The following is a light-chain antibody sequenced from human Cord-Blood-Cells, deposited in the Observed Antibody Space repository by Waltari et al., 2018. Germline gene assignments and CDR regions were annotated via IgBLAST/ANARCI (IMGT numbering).Light chain of an antibody. CDR1: QSISSW. Sequence: DIQMTQSPSPLSASVGDEVTITCRASQSISSWLAWYQQKPGKAPKLLIYDASSLESGVPSRFSGSGSGTEFTLTISSLQPDDFATYYCQQYNSYSYTFGQGTKLEIK. J-gene: IGKJ2*01. CDR3: QQYNSYSYT. V-gene: IGKV1-5*01. CDR2: DAS.